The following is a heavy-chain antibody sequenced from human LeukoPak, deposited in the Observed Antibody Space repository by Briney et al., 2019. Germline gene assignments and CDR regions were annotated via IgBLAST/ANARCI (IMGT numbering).Heavy chain of an antibody. V-gene: IGHV1-24*01. D-gene: IGHD3-10*01. Sequence: GASVKVSCKVSGYTLTELSMHWVRQAPGKGLEWMGGFDPEDGETIYAQKFQSRVTMTEDTSTDTAYMELSSLRSEDTAVYYCATEYYYGSGSFVKAFDIWGQGTMVTVSS. J-gene: IGHJ3*02. CDR1: GYTLTELS. CDR2: FDPEDGET. CDR3: ATEYYYGSGSFVKAFDI.